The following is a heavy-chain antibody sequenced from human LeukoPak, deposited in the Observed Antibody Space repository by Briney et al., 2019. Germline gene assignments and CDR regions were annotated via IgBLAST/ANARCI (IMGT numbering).Heavy chain of an antibody. D-gene: IGHD3-10*01. CDR2: ISSSSSYI. J-gene: IGHJ5*02. CDR3: ARDYYGSGSPIGFDP. V-gene: IGHV3-21*01. CDR1: GFTFSSYS. Sequence: PGGSLRLSCAASGFTFSSYSMNWVRQAPGKGLEWVSSISSSSSYIYYADSVKGRFTISRDNAKNSLYLQMNSLRAEDTAVYYCARDYYGSGSPIGFDPWGQGTLVTVSS.